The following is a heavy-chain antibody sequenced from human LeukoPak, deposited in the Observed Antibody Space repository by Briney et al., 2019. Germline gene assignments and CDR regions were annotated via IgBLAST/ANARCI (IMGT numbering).Heavy chain of an antibody. CDR2: IYHSGST. V-gene: IGHV4-30-2*01. CDR1: GGSISSGGYY. CDR3: ARGGSSGWSSDY. J-gene: IGHJ4*03. Sequence: PSETLSLTCTVSGGSISSGGYYWSWIRQPPGKGLEWIGYIYHSGSTYYNPSLKSRVTISVDRSKNQFSLKLSSVTAADTAVYYCARGGSSGWSSDYWGQGTTVTVSS. D-gene: IGHD6-19*01.